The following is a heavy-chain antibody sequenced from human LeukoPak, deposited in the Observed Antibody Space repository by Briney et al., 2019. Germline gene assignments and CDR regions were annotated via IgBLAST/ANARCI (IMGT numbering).Heavy chain of an antibody. CDR2: IWHDGSHK. CDR1: AFPFSSCG. J-gene: IGHJ4*02. Sequence: PGGSLRLSCAASAFPFSSCGMHWVRQAPGKGLEWVAVIWHDGSHKYYADSVTGRFTISRDNSKNTLYLQMNSLRAEDTAVYYCASGVYSSGWYLDYWGQGTLVTVSS. V-gene: IGHV3-33*01. CDR3: ASGVYSSGWYLDY. D-gene: IGHD6-19*01.